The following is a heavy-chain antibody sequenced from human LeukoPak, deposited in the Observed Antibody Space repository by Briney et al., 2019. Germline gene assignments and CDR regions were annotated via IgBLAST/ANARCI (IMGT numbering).Heavy chain of an antibody. Sequence: ASVKVSCKASGYTFTSYHLHWVRQAPGQGLEWMGIINPSGGSPNYAQKFQGRVTVTRDMSTSTVNMELSSLRSEDTAVYYCARAQGSYYHYYMDVWGKGTTVTVSS. V-gene: IGHV1-46*01. CDR3: ARAQGSYYHYYMDV. J-gene: IGHJ6*03. CDR1: GYTFTSYH. CDR2: INPSGGSP. D-gene: IGHD1-26*01.